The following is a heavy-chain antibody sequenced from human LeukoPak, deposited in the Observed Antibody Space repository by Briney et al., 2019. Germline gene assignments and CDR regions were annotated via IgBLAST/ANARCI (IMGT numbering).Heavy chain of an antibody. D-gene: IGHD5-12*01. CDR3: ARGRGYSAYDTFNWFDP. Sequence: SETLSLTCAVYGGSFSGYYWSWIRQPSGKGLEWIGEINHSGSTNYNPSLKSRVTVSVDTSKNQFSLKLSSVTAADTAVYYCARGRGYSAYDTFNWFDPWGQGTLVTVSS. J-gene: IGHJ5*02. CDR2: INHSGST. CDR1: GGSFSGYY. V-gene: IGHV4-34*01.